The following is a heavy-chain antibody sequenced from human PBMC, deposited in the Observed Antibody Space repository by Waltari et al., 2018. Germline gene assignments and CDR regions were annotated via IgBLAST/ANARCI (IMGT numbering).Heavy chain of an antibody. CDR1: GYTFTSYD. V-gene: IGHV1-8*03. CDR3: ARIYTVTNDFDY. J-gene: IGHJ4*02. CDR2: MSANSGNT. D-gene: IGHD4-17*01. Sequence: QVQLVQSGAEVKKPGASVQVSCKASGYTFTSYDINWVRQATGRGVEWMGWMSANSGNTGEAQKVQGKVTITRNTSISTADMELMSLRSEDTAVYYCARIYTVTNDFDYWGQGTLVTVSS.